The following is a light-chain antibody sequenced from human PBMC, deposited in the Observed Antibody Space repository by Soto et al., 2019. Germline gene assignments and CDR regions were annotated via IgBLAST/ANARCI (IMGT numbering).Light chain of an antibody. Sequence: EIVMTQSPATLSVSPGERATLSCRASQSVSSNYLAWYQQKPGQAPRLLIYGASSRATGIPDRFSGSGSGTEFTLTISSLQPEDFATYYCLQDYNYPRTFGQGTKVDIK. J-gene: IGKJ1*01. CDR3: LQDYNYPRT. CDR1: QSVSSN. V-gene: IGKV3D-15*01. CDR2: GAS.